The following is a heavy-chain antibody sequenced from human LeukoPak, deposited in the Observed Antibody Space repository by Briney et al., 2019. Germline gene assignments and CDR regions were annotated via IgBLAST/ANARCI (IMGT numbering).Heavy chain of an antibody. V-gene: IGHV3-74*01. CDR2: INTDGTVT. CDR1: GFTFSKYW. CDR3: ATKQWLAPPPDS. J-gene: IGHJ4*02. D-gene: IGHD6-19*01. Sequence: WGSLTLSCAASGFTFSKYWMLWVRQAPGKGLESVSRINTDGTVTTYADSVKGRFTVSRDNADNTMFLQMNSVRDEDTAVYYCATKQWLAPPPDSWGQGTKVTVSS.